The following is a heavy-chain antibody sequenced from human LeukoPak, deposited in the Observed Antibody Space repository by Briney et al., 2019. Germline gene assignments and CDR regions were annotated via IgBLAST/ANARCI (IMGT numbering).Heavy chain of an antibody. V-gene: IGHV3-74*01. D-gene: IGHD3-22*01. Sequence: GESLRLSCAASGFTFSRYWIHWVRQAPGKGLEWVSRTNPDGSTTTYADSVKGRFTISRDNAKNTVYLQMNSLRAEDTAVYYCARVLSGSWDWFDPWGQGTLVTVSS. CDR2: TNPDGSTT. J-gene: IGHJ5*02. CDR3: ARVLSGSWDWFDP. CDR1: GFTFSRYW.